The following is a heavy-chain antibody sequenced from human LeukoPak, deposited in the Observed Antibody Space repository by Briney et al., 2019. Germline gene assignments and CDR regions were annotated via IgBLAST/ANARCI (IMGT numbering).Heavy chain of an antibody. Sequence: SETLSLTCTVSGGSMSTHYWSWIRQPPGKGLEWIGEINHSGSTNYNPSLKSRVTISVDTSKNQLSLKLSSVTAADTAVYYCARREGSGNYCSDYWGQGTLVTVSS. D-gene: IGHD3-10*01. CDR3: ARREGSGNYCSDY. J-gene: IGHJ4*02. V-gene: IGHV4-34*01. CDR1: GGSMSTHY. CDR2: INHSGST.